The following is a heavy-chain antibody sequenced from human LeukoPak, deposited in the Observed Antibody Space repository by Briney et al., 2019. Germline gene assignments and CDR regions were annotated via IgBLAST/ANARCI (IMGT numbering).Heavy chain of an antibody. Sequence: SETLSLTCAVYGGSFSGYSWSWIRQPPGEGLEWIGEINHSGSTNYNPSLKSRVTISVDTSKKQFSLKLSSVTAADTAVYYCAREGYSYGSAFDYWGQGTLVTVSS. CDR1: GGSFSGYS. J-gene: IGHJ4*02. CDR2: INHSGST. V-gene: IGHV4-34*01. D-gene: IGHD5-18*01. CDR3: AREGYSYGSAFDY.